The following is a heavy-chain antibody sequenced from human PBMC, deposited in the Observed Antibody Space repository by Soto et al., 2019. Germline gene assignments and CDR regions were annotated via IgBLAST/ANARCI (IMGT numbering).Heavy chain of an antibody. V-gene: IGHV4-31*03. CDR1: GGSISSGGYY. Sequence: QVQLQESGPGLVKPSQTLSLTCTVSGGSISSGGYYWSWIRQHPGKGLEWIGYIYYSGSTYYNPSFKSRVTISVDTSKNQFSLKLSSVTAADTAVYYCARGARQQLVSSGVGWFDPWGQGTLVTVSS. J-gene: IGHJ5*02. CDR2: IYYSGST. D-gene: IGHD6-13*01. CDR3: ARGARQQLVSSGVGWFDP.